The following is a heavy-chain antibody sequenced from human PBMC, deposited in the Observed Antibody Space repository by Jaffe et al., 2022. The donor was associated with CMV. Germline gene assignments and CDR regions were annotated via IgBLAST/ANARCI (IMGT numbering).Heavy chain of an antibody. D-gene: IGHD6-13*01. V-gene: IGHV3-74*01. CDR2: INSDGSST. Sequence: EVQLVESGGGLVQPGGSLRLSCAASGFTFSSYWMHWVRQAPGKGLVWVSRINSDGSSTSYADSVKGRFTISRDNAKNTLYLQMNSLRAEDTAVYYCAREYSSSWYSPVGVEYYYYYMDVWGKGTTVTVSS. CDR3: AREYSSSWYSPVGVEYYYYYMDV. J-gene: IGHJ6*03. CDR1: GFTFSSYW.